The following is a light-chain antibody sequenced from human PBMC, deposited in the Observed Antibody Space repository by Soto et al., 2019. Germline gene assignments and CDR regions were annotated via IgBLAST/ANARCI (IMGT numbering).Light chain of an antibody. CDR2: AAS. J-gene: IGKJ5*01. Sequence: EIVLTQSPVTLSLSPGERATLSCRASQSVSSYLAWYQQKPGQAPRLLIYAASSRATGIPDRFSGSGSGPDFTLTISRLEPEDFAVYYCQHYGSSPGTFGQVTRLEIK. CDR1: QSVSSY. CDR3: QHYGSSPGT. V-gene: IGKV3-20*01.